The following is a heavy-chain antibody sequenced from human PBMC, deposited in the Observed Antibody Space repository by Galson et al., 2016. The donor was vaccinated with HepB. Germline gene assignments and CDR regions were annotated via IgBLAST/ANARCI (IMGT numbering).Heavy chain of an antibody. J-gene: IGHJ4*02. CDR2: IWYDGSNK. V-gene: IGHV3-33*01. D-gene: IGHD5-24*01. Sequence: SLRLSCAASRFTFSRYGMHWVRQAPGKGLEWVAGIWYDGSNKYYADSVKGRFTISRDNAKNTLYLQMNSLRAEDTAVYYCARDGDAYNFDYWGQGTLVTVSS. CDR1: RFTFSRYG. CDR3: ARDGDAYNFDY.